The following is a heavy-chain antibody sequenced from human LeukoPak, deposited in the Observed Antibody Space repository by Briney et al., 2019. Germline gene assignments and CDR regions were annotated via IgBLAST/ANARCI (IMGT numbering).Heavy chain of an antibody. CDR3: ARQPQHEASFDY. CDR1: GFTFNNYA. J-gene: IGHJ4*02. Sequence: GGSLRLSCAASGFTFNNYAMSWVRQAPGKGLEWVANIKSDASEEKYLDSVMGRFKISRDNAEDSLFLQMNSLRAEDTAVYFCARQPQHEASFDYWGQGALVAVSS. V-gene: IGHV3-7*01. CDR2: IKSDASEE.